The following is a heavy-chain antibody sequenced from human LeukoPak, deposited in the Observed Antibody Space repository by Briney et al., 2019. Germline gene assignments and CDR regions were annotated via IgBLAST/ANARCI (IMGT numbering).Heavy chain of an antibody. Sequence: PGGSLRLSCAASGLAFSRYCTTWFRQAPGKGLEWVAVIWYDGSHQYYADSVKGRFTISRDNSKNTLDLQMNSLRVEDTAVYFCAKDKDTPATAQPQRGYFESWGQGTLVTVSS. CDR1: GLAFSRYC. CDR3: AKDKDTPATAQPQRGYFES. CDR2: IWYDGSHQ. V-gene: IGHV3-33*06. J-gene: IGHJ4*02. D-gene: IGHD2-15*01.